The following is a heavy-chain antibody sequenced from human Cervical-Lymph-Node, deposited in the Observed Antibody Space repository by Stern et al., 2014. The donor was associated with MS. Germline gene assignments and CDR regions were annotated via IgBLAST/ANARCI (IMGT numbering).Heavy chain of an antibody. D-gene: IGHD5-18*01. CDR3: AKDRRGGYNYLYGMDV. J-gene: IGHJ6*02. V-gene: IGHV3-30*18. CDR2: TSYDGGNR. Sequence: VQLVESVGGVVQPGTSLRLSCTGSRFTFRSYGIHWVRQAPGKGLEWVSVTSYDGGNRQYADSVKGRFTISRDNSKNTVYLHLNSLRPEDTGVYHCAKDRRGGYNYLYGMDVWGQGTTVTVS. CDR1: RFTFRSYG.